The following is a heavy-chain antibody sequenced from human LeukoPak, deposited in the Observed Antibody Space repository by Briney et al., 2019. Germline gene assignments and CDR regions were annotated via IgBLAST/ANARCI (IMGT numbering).Heavy chain of an antibody. J-gene: IGHJ4*02. Sequence: GGSLRLSCAASGFTFSNAWMSWVRQAPGKGLEWVGRIKSKTDGGTTDYAAPVKGRFTISRDDSKNTLYLQMNGLKTEDTAVCYCTTEDSSGYYPHDYWGQGTLVTVSS. V-gene: IGHV3-15*01. D-gene: IGHD3-22*01. CDR3: TTEDSSGYYPHDY. CDR1: GFTFSNAW. CDR2: IKSKTDGGTT.